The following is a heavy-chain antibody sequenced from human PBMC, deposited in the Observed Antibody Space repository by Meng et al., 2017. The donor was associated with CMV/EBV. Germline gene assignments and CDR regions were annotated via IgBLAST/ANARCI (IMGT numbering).Heavy chain of an antibody. CDR2: INHSGST. D-gene: IGHD3-22*01. Sequence: QGQPRPLGAGLLKPSETRSLTCAVYGGYFSGYYWSWIRQPLGKGLEWIGEINHSGSTNYNPSLKSRVTISVDTSKNQFSLKLSSVTAADTAVYYCARVWDSGWDYWGQGTLVTVSS. J-gene: IGHJ4*02. V-gene: IGHV4-34*01. CDR3: ARVWDSGWDY. CDR1: GGYFSGYY.